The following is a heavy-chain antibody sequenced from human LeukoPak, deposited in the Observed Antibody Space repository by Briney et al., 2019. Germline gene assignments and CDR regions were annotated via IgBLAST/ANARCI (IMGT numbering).Heavy chain of an antibody. CDR1: GYTFTSYG. J-gene: IGHJ3*02. CDR3: ARDFYSHDYGETNEAFDI. D-gene: IGHD4-17*01. V-gene: IGHV1-18*01. CDR2: ISAYNGNT. Sequence: ASVKVSCKASGYTFTSYGISWVRQAPGQGLEWMGWISAYNGNTNYAQKLQGRVTMTTDTSTSTAYMELRSLRSDDTAVYYCARDFYSHDYGETNEAFDIWGQGTMVTVSS.